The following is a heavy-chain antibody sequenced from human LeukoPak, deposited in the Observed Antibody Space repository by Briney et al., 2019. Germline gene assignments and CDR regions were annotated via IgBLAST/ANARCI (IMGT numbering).Heavy chain of an antibody. Sequence: SVKVSCKPCGGTFSNYAISWVQQAPGPGLEWMGRIIPIVGTANYAQKFQGRVTITTDESTSTAYMELSSLRSEDTAVYYCARAMLIRRSVFDYWGQGTLVTVSS. V-gene: IGHV1-69*05. CDR2: IIPIVGTA. CDR1: GGTFSNYA. CDR3: ARAMLIRRSVFDY. D-gene: IGHD2-21*01. J-gene: IGHJ4*02.